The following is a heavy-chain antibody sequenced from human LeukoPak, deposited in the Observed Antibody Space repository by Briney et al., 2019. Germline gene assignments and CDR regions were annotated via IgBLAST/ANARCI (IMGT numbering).Heavy chain of an antibody. Sequence: GGSLRLSCAASGFTFSSYTIHWVRQAPGKGLEWVALISYDGSNNYYADSVKGRFTISRDNSKNTLYLQMNSLIPEDTAVYYCARGLNWGYAFDIWGQGTMVTVSS. CDR2: ISYDGSNN. CDR3: ARGLNWGYAFDI. J-gene: IGHJ3*02. V-gene: IGHV3-30-3*01. D-gene: IGHD7-27*01. CDR1: GFTFSSYT.